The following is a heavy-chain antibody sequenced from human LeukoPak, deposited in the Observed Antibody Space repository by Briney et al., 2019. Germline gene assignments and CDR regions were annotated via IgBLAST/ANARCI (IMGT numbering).Heavy chain of an antibody. CDR1: GYSFTSYR. Sequence: GESLKISCKGSGYSFTSYRISWVRQMPGKGLEWMGRIDPSDSYTNYSPSFQGHVTISADKSISTAYLQWSSLKASDTAMYYCARAYCSSTSCYFDYWGQGTLVTVSS. D-gene: IGHD2-2*01. J-gene: IGHJ4*02. CDR3: ARAYCSSTSCYFDY. V-gene: IGHV5-10-1*01. CDR2: IDPSDSYT.